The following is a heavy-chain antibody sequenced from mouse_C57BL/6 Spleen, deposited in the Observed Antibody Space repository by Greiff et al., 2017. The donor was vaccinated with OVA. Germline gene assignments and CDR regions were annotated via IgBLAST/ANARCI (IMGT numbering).Heavy chain of an antibody. V-gene: IGHV1-82*01. D-gene: IGHD3-2*02. Sequence: QVQLQQSGPELVKPGASVKISCKASGYAFSSSWMNWVKQRPGKGLEWIGRIYPGDGDTNYNGKFKGKATLTADKSSSTAYMQLRSLTSEDSAVYFCARSGSSGYHYFDYWGQGTTLTVSS. CDR3: ARSGSSGYHYFDY. CDR2: IYPGDGDT. CDR1: GYAFSSSW. J-gene: IGHJ2*01.